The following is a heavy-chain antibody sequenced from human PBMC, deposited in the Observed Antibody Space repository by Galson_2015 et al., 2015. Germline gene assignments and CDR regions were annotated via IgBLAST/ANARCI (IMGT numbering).Heavy chain of an antibody. J-gene: IGHJ4*02. CDR1: GFIFSTYD. CDR2: IWSDGSNK. Sequence: SLRLSCAASGFIFSTYDMHWVRQAPGKGLEWVAFIWSDGSNKYYADSVKGRFTISRDNSKKNLYLQMNSLRVEDTAVYYCASDPNTGYGHFYYWGQGTLVTVSS. V-gene: IGHV3-33*01. D-gene: IGHD5-12*01. CDR3: ASDPNTGYGHFYY.